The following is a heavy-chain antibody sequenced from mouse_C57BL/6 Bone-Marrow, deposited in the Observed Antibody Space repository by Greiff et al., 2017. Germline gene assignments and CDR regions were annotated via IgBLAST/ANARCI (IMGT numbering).Heavy chain of an antibody. Sequence: EVKLVESGGGLVKPGGSLKLSCAASGFTFSDYGMHWVRQAPEKGLKWVAYISSGSSTIYYTDTVKGRFTISRANAKNTLFLQMPSLRSEDTAMYYCARGDYAYEGAWFAYWGQGTLVTVSA. D-gene: IGHD2-2*01. CDR2: ISSGSSTI. J-gene: IGHJ3*01. V-gene: IGHV5-17*01. CDR1: GFTFSDYG. CDR3: ARGDYAYEGAWFAY.